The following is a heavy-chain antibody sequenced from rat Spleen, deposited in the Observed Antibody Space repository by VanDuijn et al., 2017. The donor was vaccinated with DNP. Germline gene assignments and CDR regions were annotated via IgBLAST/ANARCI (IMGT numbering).Heavy chain of an antibody. V-gene: IGHV5-27*01. J-gene: IGHJ3*01. Sequence: EVQLVESGGGLVQPGRSLKLSCAASGFTFSNYGMAWVRQAPTKGLEWVASITNSGGSTYYRDSVKGRFTISRDNAKSTLYLQMNSLRSEDTATYYCTRDFGDWFAYWGQGTLVTVSS. CDR2: ITNSGGST. CDR1: GFTFSNYG. D-gene: IGHD4-3*01. CDR3: TRDFGDWFAY.